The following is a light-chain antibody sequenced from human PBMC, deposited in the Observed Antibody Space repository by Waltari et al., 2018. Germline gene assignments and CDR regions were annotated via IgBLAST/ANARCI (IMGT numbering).Light chain of an antibody. V-gene: IGKV3-20*01. J-gene: IGKJ3*01. Sequence: EIVLTQSPGTLSLSPGERATLSCRASQSVSSSYLAWYQQQPGQAPRLLIYGASSRATGIPDRCSGSGSGTDFTLTISRLEPEDFAVYYCQQDGSSHWGFTCGPGTKVDIK. CDR1: QSVSSSY. CDR2: GAS. CDR3: QQDGSSHWGFT.